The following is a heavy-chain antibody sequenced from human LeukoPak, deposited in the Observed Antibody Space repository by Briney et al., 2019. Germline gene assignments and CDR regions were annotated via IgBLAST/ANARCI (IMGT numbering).Heavy chain of an antibody. Sequence: SETLSLTCTVSGGSINSNNYYWGWIRQPPGKGLEWIGSIHSSGSAYYNPSLKSRVTISVDTSKNQFSLKLSSVTAADTAVYYCARGDCTDGVCFLFDYWGQGTLVTVSS. CDR2: IHSSGSA. CDR1: GGSINSNNYY. CDR3: ARGDCTDGVCFLFDY. V-gene: IGHV4-39*07. J-gene: IGHJ4*02. D-gene: IGHD2-8*01.